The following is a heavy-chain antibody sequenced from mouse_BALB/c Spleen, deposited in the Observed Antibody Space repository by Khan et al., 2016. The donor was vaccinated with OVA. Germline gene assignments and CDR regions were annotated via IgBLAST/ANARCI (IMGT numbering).Heavy chain of an antibody. CDR1: GYIFIDYN. Sequence: QVQLKESGTELARPGASVKLSCKASGYIFIDYNINWVKQRTGQGLEWIGEISPGSGNTYYNEKFKGKATLTADKSSSTAYMQLSSLTSEDSAVYFCARELGSWFPYGGQGTLVTVSA. V-gene: IGHV1-77*01. D-gene: IGHD3-1*01. CDR2: ISPGSGNT. CDR3: ARELGSWFPY. J-gene: IGHJ3*01.